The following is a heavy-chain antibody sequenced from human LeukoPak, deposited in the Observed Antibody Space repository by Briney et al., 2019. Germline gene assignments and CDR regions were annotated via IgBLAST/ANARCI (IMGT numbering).Heavy chain of an antibody. CDR3: AREAFYDSSGYYHGDS. D-gene: IGHD3-22*01. Sequence: SVKVSCKASGGTFISYAISWVRQAPGQGLEWMGGITPILGTANYAQKFQGRVTMTADGSTSTAYMELSSLRSEDTAVYYCAREAFYDSSGYYHGDSWGQGSLVTVSS. J-gene: IGHJ4*02. CDR2: ITPILGTA. CDR1: GGTFISYA. V-gene: IGHV1-69*01.